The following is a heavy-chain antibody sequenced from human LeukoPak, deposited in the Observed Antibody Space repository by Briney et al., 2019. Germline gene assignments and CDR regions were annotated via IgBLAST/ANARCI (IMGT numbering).Heavy chain of an antibody. D-gene: IGHD1-26*01. CDR2: ISAYNGNT. Sequence: ASVKVSCKASGYTFTSYYMHWVRQAPGQGLEWMGWISAYNGNTNYAQKLQGRVTMTTGTSTSTAYMELRSLRSDDTAVYYCAADSPRIWSYYAQHYYYYGMDVWGQGTTVTVSS. CDR3: AADSPRIWSYYAQHYYYYGMDV. V-gene: IGHV1-18*04. CDR1: GYTFTSYY. J-gene: IGHJ6*02.